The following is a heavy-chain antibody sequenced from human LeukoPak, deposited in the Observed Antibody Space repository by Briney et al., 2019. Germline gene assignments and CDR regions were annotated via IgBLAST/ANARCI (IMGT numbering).Heavy chain of an antibody. D-gene: IGHD6-19*01. V-gene: IGHV3-30*04. CDR3: ARGSGYISRYYYYYMDV. J-gene: IGHJ6*03. Sequence: GGSLRLSCAASGFTFSSYAMHWVRQAPGTGLEWVAVISYDGSNKYYADSVKGRFTISKDNSKNTLYLQMNSLRAEDTAVYYCARGSGYISRYYYYYMDVWGKGTTVTVSS. CDR2: ISYDGSNK. CDR1: GFTFSSYA.